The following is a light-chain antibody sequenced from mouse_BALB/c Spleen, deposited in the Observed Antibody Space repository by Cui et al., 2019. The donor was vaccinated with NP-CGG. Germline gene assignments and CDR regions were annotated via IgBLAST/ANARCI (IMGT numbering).Light chain of an antibody. V-gene: IGLV1*01. CDR1: SRAVTTSNY. J-gene: IGLJ1*01. Sequence: AVVTQASALTTSPGETVTLTCRSSSRAVTTSNYANWVQEKPDHLFTGLIGGTNNRAPGVPARFSGSLIGDKAALTITGAQTEDEAIYFCALWYSNHWVFGGGTKLTVL. CDR2: GTN. CDR3: ALWYSNHWV.